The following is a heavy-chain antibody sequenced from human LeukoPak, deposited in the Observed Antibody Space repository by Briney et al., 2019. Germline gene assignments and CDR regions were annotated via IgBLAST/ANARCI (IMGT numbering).Heavy chain of an antibody. J-gene: IGHJ4*02. CDR2: IKSNADGGTP. CDR3: TTFYHEYSPY. CDR1: GFSFMNAW. D-gene: IGHD2/OR15-2a*01. V-gene: IGHV3-15*01. Sequence: GGSLRLSCAASGFSFMNAWMIWVRQAPGKGLEWVGRIKSNADGGTPDYAAPARGRFTISRDDSKNTLYLLMHSLKTEDTAVYYCTTFYHEYSPYWGRGTLVTVSS.